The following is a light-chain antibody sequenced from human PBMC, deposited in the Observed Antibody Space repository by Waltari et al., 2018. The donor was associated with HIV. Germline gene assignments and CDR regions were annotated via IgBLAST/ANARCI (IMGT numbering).Light chain of an antibody. CDR2: YVS. J-gene: IGLJ3*02. V-gene: IGLV2-23*02. CDR1: SSDVGGYNV. CDR3: CSFAGNSTWV. Sequence: QSALTQPVSVSGSPGQSINISCSGTSSDVGGYNVVSWYQQHPGKAPKLIIYYVSERPSGVSNRVSASKSGNTASLTISGLQAEDESDYYCCSFAGNSTWVFGGGTKVTVL.